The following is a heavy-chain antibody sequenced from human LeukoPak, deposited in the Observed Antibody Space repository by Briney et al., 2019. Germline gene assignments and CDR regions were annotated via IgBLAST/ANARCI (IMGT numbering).Heavy chain of an antibody. CDR3: AGEYGSGSYYNRRPS. V-gene: IGHV3-23*01. CDR1: GFTFSSYA. J-gene: IGHJ4*02. CDR2: ISGSSGST. Sequence: GGSLRLSCAASGFTFSSYAMSWVRQAPGKGLEWVSAISGSSGSTYYADSVKGRFTIPRDNSKNTLYLQMNSLGAEDTAVYYCAGEYGSGSYYNRRPSWGQGTLVTVSS. D-gene: IGHD3-10*01.